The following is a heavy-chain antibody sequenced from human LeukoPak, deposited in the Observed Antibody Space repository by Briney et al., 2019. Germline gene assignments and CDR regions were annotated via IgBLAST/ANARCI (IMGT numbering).Heavy chain of an antibody. CDR3: ARDGTVVPAAILAFDI. V-gene: IGHV4-4*07. Sequence: PSETLSLTCTVSGGSISSYYWSWIRQPAGKGLEWIGRIYTSGSTNYNPSLKSRVTMSVDTSKNQFSLKLSSVTAADTAVYYCARDGTVVPAAILAFDIWGQGTMVTVSS. CDR2: IYTSGST. J-gene: IGHJ3*02. D-gene: IGHD2-2*01. CDR1: GGSISSYY.